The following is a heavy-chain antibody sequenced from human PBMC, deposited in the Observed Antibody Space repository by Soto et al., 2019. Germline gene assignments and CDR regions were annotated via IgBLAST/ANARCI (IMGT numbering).Heavy chain of an antibody. CDR3: TREYPQSYTFDY. D-gene: IGHD2-2*02. J-gene: IGHJ4*02. CDR2: IYSSGFDT. V-gene: IGHV1-46*03. CDR1: GYILTTYY. Sequence: AASVKVSCKASGYILTTYYMHWVRQAPGQGLEWMGIIYSSGFDTRYAQKFQGRVTMTRDTSTSTVYMELSSLRSEDTAVYYCTREYPQSYTFDYWGQGTLVNVSS.